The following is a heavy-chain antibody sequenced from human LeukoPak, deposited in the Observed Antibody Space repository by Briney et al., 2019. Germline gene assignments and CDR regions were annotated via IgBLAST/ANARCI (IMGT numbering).Heavy chain of an antibody. Sequence: PGRSLRLSCAASGFTFSDYTMHWVRRAPGKGLEWVGLISYDGSNIYFADSVKGRFSISRDNSKNTLYLQMNSLRPDDTAVYSCARDSLWFGDPPGDYFDYWGQGTLVTVSS. CDR1: GFTFSDYT. V-gene: IGHV3-30*04. J-gene: IGHJ4*02. CDR3: ARDSLWFGDPPGDYFDY. D-gene: IGHD3-10*01. CDR2: ISYDGSNI.